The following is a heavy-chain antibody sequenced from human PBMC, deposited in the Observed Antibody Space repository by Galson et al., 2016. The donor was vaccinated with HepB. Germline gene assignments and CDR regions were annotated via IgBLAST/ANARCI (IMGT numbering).Heavy chain of an antibody. CDR1: GFTFSNYA. CDR2: ISYDGRNK. V-gene: IGHV3-30*04. D-gene: IGHD3-3*01. CDR3: ARDTYYDFWNGYSGYYYGMDV. J-gene: IGHJ6*02. Sequence: SLRLSCAASGFTFSNYAMYWVRQAPGKGLEWLTLISYDGRNKFYADSVKGRFTISRDNSKSTLYLQMNSLIAEDTAVYYCARDTYYDFWNGYSGYYYGMDVWGQGTTVSVSS.